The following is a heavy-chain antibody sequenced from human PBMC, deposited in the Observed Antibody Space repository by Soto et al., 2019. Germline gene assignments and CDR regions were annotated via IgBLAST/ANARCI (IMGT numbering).Heavy chain of an antibody. V-gene: IGHV1-46*01. CDR3: ARGEYYDYVWGSYRQYTWFDP. D-gene: IGHD3-16*02. CDR1: GYGFSDYY. J-gene: IGHJ5*02. Sequence: XSVKVSCNASGYGFSDYYIHWGRQAPGQGLEWMGILNPKGGESKYAQKLQGRVTMTTDTSTSTAYMELRSLRSDDTAVYYCARGEYYDYVWGSYRQYTWFDPWGQGTLVTVSS. CDR2: LNPKGGES.